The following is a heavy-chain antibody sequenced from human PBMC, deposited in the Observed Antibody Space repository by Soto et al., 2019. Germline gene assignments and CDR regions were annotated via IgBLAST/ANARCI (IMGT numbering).Heavy chain of an antibody. J-gene: IGHJ6*02. V-gene: IGHV3-7*03. Sequence: GGSLRLSCEVSGFTFSMYSMSWVRQSPGKGLEWVAKIPQDGVDGHYADSVKGRFIISRDNDKNSLHLQLNNLRAEDTAVYYCARDHLILPAHDFFYGSDVWGRGATVTVS. CDR1: GFTFSMYS. D-gene: IGHD2-21*02. CDR2: IPQDGVDG. CDR3: ARDHLILPAHDFFYGSDV.